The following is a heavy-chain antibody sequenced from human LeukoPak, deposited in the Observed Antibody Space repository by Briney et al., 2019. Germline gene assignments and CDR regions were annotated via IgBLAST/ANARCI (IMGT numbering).Heavy chain of an antibody. CDR3: VRDSNGQTRADDPFDI. CDR1: GYTFTNVD. CDR2: MNPNSGNT. Sequence: ASAKVSCRASGYTFTNVDINWVRQASGQGLEWMGWMNPNSGNTGYAQSFQGRVTLTRDTSISTAYMELSSLTSDDTAVYYCVRDSNGQTRADDPFDIWGQRTMVTVSS. J-gene: IGHJ3*02. D-gene: IGHD6-19*01. V-gene: IGHV1-8*03.